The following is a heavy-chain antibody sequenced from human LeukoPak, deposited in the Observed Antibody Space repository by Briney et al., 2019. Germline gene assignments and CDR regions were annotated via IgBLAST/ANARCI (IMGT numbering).Heavy chain of an antibody. CDR1: GNYW. D-gene: IGHD2/OR15-2a*01. Sequence: PGGSQRLSCAASGNYWMHWVRQVPGKGLVWVSHINSDGSWTSYADSVEGRFTISKDNAKNTVYLQMNSLRAEDTAVYYCVSFYETYWGRGTLVTVSS. CDR3: VSFYETY. J-gene: IGHJ4*02. V-gene: IGHV3-74*01. CDR2: INSDGSWT.